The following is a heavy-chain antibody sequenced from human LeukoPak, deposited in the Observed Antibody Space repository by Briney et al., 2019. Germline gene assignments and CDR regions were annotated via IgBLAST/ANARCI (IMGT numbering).Heavy chain of an antibody. D-gene: IGHD3-22*01. Sequence: ASVKVSCKASGYTFTSYGISWVRQAPGQGLEWMGWINPNSGGTNYAQKFQGRVTMTRDTSISTAYMELSRLRSDDTAVYYCARDLRLYDSSGYSGYFDYWGQGTLVTVSS. CDR1: GYTFTSYG. J-gene: IGHJ4*02. CDR3: ARDLRLYDSSGYSGYFDY. V-gene: IGHV1-2*02. CDR2: INPNSGGT.